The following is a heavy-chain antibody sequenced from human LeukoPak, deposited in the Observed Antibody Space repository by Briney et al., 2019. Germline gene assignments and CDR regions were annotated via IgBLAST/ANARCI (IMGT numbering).Heavy chain of an antibody. CDR2: INPNSVGT. D-gene: IGHD2-8*01. V-gene: IGHV1-2*02. J-gene: IGHJ5*02. CDR1: GYTFTGYY. Sequence: ASVKVSCKASGYTFTGYYMHWVRQAPGQGLEWMGWINPNSVGTNYAQKFQGRVTMTRDTSISTAYMELSRLRSDDTAVYYCARDLVYCTNGVCFTAPPLNWFDPRGRGTLVTVSS. CDR3: ARDLVYCTNGVCFTAPPLNWFDP.